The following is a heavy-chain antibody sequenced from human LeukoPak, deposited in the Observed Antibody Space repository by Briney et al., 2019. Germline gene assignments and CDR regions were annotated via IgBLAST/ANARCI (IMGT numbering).Heavy chain of an antibody. V-gene: IGHV3-72*01. CDR1: GFTFSDHS. CDR3: VRGPRGFDY. CDR2: TRNKANSYTT. J-gene: IGHJ4*02. Sequence: PGGSLRLSCAASGFTFSDHSMDWVRQAPGKGLEWVGRTRNKANSYTTEYAESVKGRFIISRDDSKNSLYLQMNSLKPEDTAVYYCVRGPRGFDYWGQGILVIVSS.